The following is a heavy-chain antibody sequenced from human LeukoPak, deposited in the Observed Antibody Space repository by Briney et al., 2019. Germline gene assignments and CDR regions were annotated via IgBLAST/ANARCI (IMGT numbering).Heavy chain of an antibody. Sequence: SETLSLTCTVSGGSISSSSYYWGWIRQPPGKGLEWIGSIYYSGSTYYNPSLKSRVTISVDTSKNQFSLKLSSVTAADTAVYYCARGLYYYDSSGYYDYWGQGTLVTVSS. D-gene: IGHD3-22*01. CDR2: IYYSGST. CDR1: GGSISSSSYY. V-gene: IGHV4-39*01. CDR3: ARGLYYYDSSGYYDY. J-gene: IGHJ4*02.